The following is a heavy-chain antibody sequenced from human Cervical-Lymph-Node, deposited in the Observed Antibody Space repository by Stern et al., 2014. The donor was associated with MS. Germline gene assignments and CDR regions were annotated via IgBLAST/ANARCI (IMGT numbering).Heavy chain of an antibody. Sequence: QVQLLQPGAEVKKPGSSVKVSCKASGGIFSSYGINWVRQAPGQGLEWMGGTIPIYDTPNYAQKFLGRVTINADESTSTAYMELSSLATEDTAVYYCARARWNAPFDYWGQGTLVTVSS. D-gene: IGHD1-1*01. CDR1: GGIFSSYG. CDR3: ARARWNAPFDY. J-gene: IGHJ4*02. V-gene: IGHV1-69*01. CDR2: TIPIYDTP.